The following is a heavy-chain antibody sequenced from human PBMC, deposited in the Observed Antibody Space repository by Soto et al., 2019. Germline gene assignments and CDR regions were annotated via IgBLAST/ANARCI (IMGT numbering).Heavy chain of an antibody. Sequence: GGSLRLSCAASGFTFSSYAMHWVRQAPGKGLEWVAVISYDGSNKYYADSVKGRFTISRDNSKNTLYLQMNSLRAEDTAVYYCVRGEAAADYYYYGMDVWGQGTTVTVSS. D-gene: IGHD6-13*01. J-gene: IGHJ6*02. CDR2: ISYDGSNK. V-gene: IGHV3-30-3*01. CDR3: VRGEAAADYYYYGMDV. CDR1: GFTFSSYA.